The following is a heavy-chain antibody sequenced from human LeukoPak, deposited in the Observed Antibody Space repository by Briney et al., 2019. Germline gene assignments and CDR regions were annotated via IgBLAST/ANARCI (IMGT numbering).Heavy chain of an antibody. CDR3: AKKIWRCEIKELYH. V-gene: IGHV3-23*01. CDR1: GFTFSTYA. Sequence: GGSLRLSCAASGFTFSTYAMTWVRQAPGKGLEWVSAMSGNGDSTYYADSVRGRFTISRDNSKNTLYLQMNSLRAEDTAVYYWAKKIWRCEIKELYHRGQGTLVTVSS. J-gene: IGHJ4*02. CDR2: MSGNGDST. D-gene: IGHD1-7*01.